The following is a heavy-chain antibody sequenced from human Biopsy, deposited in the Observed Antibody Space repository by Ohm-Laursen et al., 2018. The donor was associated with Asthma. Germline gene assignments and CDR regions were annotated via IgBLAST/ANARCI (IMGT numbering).Heavy chain of an antibody. CDR3: AKGEWELLEANFDY. V-gene: IGHV3-9*01. CDR1: GFTFDDYA. J-gene: IGHJ4*02. D-gene: IGHD1-26*01. CDR2: ISWNSGSI. Sequence: SLRLSCSASGFTFDDYAMHWVRQAPGKGLEWVSGISWNSGSIGYADSVKGRFTISRDNAKNSLYLQMNSLRTEDTALYYCAKGEWELLEANFDYWGQGTLVTVSS.